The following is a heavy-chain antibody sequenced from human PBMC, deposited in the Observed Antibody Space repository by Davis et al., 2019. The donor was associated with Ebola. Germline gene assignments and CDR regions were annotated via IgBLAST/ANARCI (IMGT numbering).Heavy chain of an antibody. Sequence: ASVKVSCKASGYTFTDYNIHWMRQAPGQGLEWLGRVILKSGATNYAQKFQGRVTMTRDTSISTVYMELSRLRYDDTADYYCARGHNYAHGYWGQGTLVTVSS. J-gene: IGHJ4*02. CDR3: ARGHNYAHGY. CDR2: VILKSGAT. V-gene: IGHV1-2*06. D-gene: IGHD4-11*01. CDR1: GYTFTDYN.